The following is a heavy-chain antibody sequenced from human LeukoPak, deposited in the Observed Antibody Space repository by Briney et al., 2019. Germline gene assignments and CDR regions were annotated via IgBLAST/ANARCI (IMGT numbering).Heavy chain of an antibody. D-gene: IGHD3-10*01. CDR3: ARDVGGAGSH. J-gene: IGHJ4*02. V-gene: IGHV3-74*01. CDR2: IDEHGTTI. CDR1: GFTFSNYW. Sequence: PGGSLRLSCATSGFTFSNYWMSWVRQAPGEGLVWVSRIDEHGTTIDYADSVRDRFTISRDNAKNTLYLHMNSLRAEDTAMYYCARDVGGAGSHWGQGSLVTISS.